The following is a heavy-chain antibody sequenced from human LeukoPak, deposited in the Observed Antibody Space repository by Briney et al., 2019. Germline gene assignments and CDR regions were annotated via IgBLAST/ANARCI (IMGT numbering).Heavy chain of an antibody. CDR1: GGSFSGYY. V-gene: IGHV4-34*01. J-gene: IGHJ6*03. CDR2: INHSGST. Sequence: PSETLSLTCAVYGGSFSGYYWSWIRQPPGKGLEWIGKINHSGSTNYNPSLKSRVTISVDTSKNQFSLKLSSVTAADTAVYYCARLGDYYGSGAIYYYYYYMDVWGKGTTVTISS. D-gene: IGHD3-10*01. CDR3: ARLGDYYGSGAIYYYYYYMDV.